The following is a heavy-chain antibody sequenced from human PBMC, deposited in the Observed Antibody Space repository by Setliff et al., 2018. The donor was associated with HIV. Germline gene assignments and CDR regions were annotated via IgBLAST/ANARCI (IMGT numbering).Heavy chain of an antibody. V-gene: IGHV4-28*01. CDR2: IYYTGST. CDR1: GYSISSNNW. Sequence: SETLSLTCVVSGYSISSNNWWGWIRQPPGKGLEYIGYIYYTGSTYNNPSLKSRVTMSVDASKNQFSLNLSSVTALDTAVYYCARWMVVPRDSYYNYYYMDVWGKGTTVTVSS. CDR3: ARWMVVPRDSYYNYYYMDV. D-gene: IGHD3-22*01. J-gene: IGHJ6*03.